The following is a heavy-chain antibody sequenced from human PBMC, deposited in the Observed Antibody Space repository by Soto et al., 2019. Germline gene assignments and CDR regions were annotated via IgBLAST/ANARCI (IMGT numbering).Heavy chain of an antibody. Sequence: LSCAGSGVTFSRYCMRWVRQAPGKWLEWVEVIGYDGSNKYYADSVKGRFTISRNNSKNTLYLQMNRLRADDTAVYYCAREYQDTAMVEAKWAFDYWGHGTMVTFSS. CDR3: AREYQDTAMVEAKWAFDY. J-gene: IGHJ4*01. V-gene: IGHV3-33*01. CDR2: IGYDGSNK. D-gene: IGHD5-18*01. CDR1: GVTFSRYC.